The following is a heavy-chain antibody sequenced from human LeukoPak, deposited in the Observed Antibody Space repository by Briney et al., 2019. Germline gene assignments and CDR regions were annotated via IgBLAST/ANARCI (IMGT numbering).Heavy chain of an antibody. Sequence: GESLKISCTTSGYSFSKYWIGWVRQTPGKGLEWMGFIYSDESLIRYSPSFEGQVTISADNSISTAYLQWSSLKASDTAMYYCGRYGLSGSGYTSYFYYGMDFWGQGTAVTVSS. CDR2: IYSDESLI. J-gene: IGHJ6*02. V-gene: IGHV5-51*01. CDR1: GYSFSKYW. CDR3: GRYGLSGSGYTSYFYYGMDF. D-gene: IGHD5-12*01.